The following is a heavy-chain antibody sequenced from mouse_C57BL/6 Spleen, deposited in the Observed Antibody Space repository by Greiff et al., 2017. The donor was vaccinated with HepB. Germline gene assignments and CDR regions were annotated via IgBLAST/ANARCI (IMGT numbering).Heavy chain of an antibody. Sequence: QVQLQQPGAELVKPGASVKMSCKASGYTFTSYWITWVKQRPGQGLEWIGDIYPGSGSTNYNEKFKSKATLTLDTSSSTAYMQLSSLTSEDSAVYYCAREGDGYPFAYWGQGTLVTVSA. CDR2: IYPGSGST. CDR3: AREGDGYPFAY. J-gene: IGHJ3*01. D-gene: IGHD2-3*01. V-gene: IGHV1-55*01. CDR1: GYTFTSYW.